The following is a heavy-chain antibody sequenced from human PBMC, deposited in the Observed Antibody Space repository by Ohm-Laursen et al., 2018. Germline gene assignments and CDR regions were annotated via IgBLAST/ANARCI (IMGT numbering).Heavy chain of an antibody. D-gene: IGHD3-22*01. CDR1: GFTFSSYG. CDR3: ARAFPYYYDSSGYSLDAFDI. J-gene: IGHJ3*02. V-gene: IGHV3-30*03. CDR2: ISYDGSNK. Sequence: SLRLSCTASGFTFSSYGMHWVRQAPGKGLEWVAVISYDGSNKYYADSVKGRFTISRDNSKNTLYLQMNSLRAEDTAVYYCARAFPYYYDSSGYSLDAFDIWGQGTMVTVSS.